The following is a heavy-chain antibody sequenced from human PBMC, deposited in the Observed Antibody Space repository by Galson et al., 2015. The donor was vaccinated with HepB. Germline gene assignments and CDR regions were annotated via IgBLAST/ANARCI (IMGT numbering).Heavy chain of an antibody. Sequence: SLRLSCAASGIILSRSAMHWVRQAPGKGLEWVALMWYDGTNKHYGDSVRGRFTISRDISKNTLYLQMNNLRVEDTAVYYCARDAALYCSGGTCYSEHGMDVWGQGTTVIVTS. V-gene: IGHV3-33*01. J-gene: IGHJ6*02. CDR2: MWYDGTNK. CDR1: GIILSRSA. CDR3: ARDAALYCSGGTCYSEHGMDV. D-gene: IGHD2-15*01.